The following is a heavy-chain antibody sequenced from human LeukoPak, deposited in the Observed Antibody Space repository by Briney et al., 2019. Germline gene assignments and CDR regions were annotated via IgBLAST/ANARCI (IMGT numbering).Heavy chain of an antibody. CDR1: GYTFTGYD. CDR3: ARGTTGYFYGGFDY. CDR2: MNPNSGNT. J-gene: IGHJ4*02. Sequence: ASVKVSCKASGYTFTGYDINWVRQATGQGLEWMGWMNPNSGNTGYAQKFQGRVTMTRNTSISTAYMELSSLRSEDTAVYYCARGTTGYFYGGFDYWGQGTLVTVSS. D-gene: IGHD4-23*01. V-gene: IGHV1-8*01.